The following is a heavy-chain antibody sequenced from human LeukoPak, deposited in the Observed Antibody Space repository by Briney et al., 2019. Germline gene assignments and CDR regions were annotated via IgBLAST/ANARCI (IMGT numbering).Heavy chain of an antibody. V-gene: IGHV4-59*01. CDR1: GGSISSYY. Sequence: SETLSLTCTVSGGSISSYYWSWIRQPPGKGLEWIGYIYYSGSTNYNSSLKSRVTISVDTSKNQFSLKLSSVTAADTAVYYCARVDYGDYVFGFDYWGQGTLVTVSS. J-gene: IGHJ4*02. D-gene: IGHD4-17*01. CDR2: IYYSGST. CDR3: ARVDYGDYVFGFDY.